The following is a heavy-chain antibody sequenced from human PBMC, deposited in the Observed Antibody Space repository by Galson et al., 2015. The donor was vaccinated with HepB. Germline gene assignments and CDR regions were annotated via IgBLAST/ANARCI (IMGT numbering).Heavy chain of an antibody. D-gene: IGHD2-2*01. V-gene: IGHV4-30-4*01. Sequence: TLSLTCTVSGGSISSGDYYWSWIRQPPGKGLEWIAYIYYSGSTYYNPSLKSRVTISVDTSKNQFSLKLSSVTAADTAVYYCALEYCSSTSCSFQHWGQGTLVTVSS. CDR3: ALEYCSSTSCSFQH. CDR2: IYYSGST. J-gene: IGHJ1*01. CDR1: GGSISSGDYY.